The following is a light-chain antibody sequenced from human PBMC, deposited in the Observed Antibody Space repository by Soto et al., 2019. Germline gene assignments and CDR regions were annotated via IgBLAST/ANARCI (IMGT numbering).Light chain of an antibody. CDR1: QGISSW. Sequence: DIQMPQSPSSVSSSVGDRVTITCRASQGISSWLAWYQQKPGKAPKLLIYAASTFLSGVPSRFSGSGSQPDFTPTISSLQSEDFASYYCQQANSFPPPLTFGGGTKVQIK. J-gene: IGKJ4*01. V-gene: IGKV1-12*01. CDR2: AAS. CDR3: QQANSFPPPLT.